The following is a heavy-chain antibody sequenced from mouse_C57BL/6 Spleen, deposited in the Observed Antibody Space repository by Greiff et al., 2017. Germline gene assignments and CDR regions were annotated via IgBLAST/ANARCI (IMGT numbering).Heavy chain of an antibody. Sequence: VQLQQSGAELVKPGASVKLSCTASGFNIKDYYMHWVKQRTEQGLEWIGRIDPEDGATKYAPKFQGKATITADPSSNTAYLQLSSLTSEDTAVYYCARGDYYGSSPAWFAYWGQGTLVTVSA. CDR3: ARGDYYGSSPAWFAY. D-gene: IGHD1-1*01. V-gene: IGHV14-2*01. CDR1: GFNIKDYY. J-gene: IGHJ3*01. CDR2: IDPEDGAT.